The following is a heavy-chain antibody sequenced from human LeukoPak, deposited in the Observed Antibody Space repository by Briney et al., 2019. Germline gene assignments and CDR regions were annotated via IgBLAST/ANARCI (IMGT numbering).Heavy chain of an antibody. Sequence: PGGSLRLSCRVSGITLSNYGKSWVRQAPGKGLEWVAGISGSGGSTNYADSVKGRFTISRDNSKNTLFLQMNSLRAEHTAVYYCAKYGGHPLPHYYLDYWGQGTQVTVSS. V-gene: IGHV3-23*01. CDR1: GITLSNYG. CDR2: ISGSGGST. D-gene: IGHD3-16*01. J-gene: IGHJ4*02. CDR3: AKYGGHPLPHYYLDY.